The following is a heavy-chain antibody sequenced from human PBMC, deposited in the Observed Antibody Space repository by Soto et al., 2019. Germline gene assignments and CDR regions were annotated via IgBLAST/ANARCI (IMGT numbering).Heavy chain of an antibody. CDR2: IYYSGNT. V-gene: IGHV4-59*01. Sequence: SETLSLTCTVSGDSMSSYYWSWIRQPPGMGLEWIGYIYYSGNTNYNPSLKSRVTISLDTSKSQFSLRLSSVTAADTAVYYCARLPRVAFSYGSGTKNWFDPWGQGTLVTVSS. CDR3: ARLPRVAFSYGSGTKNWFDP. D-gene: IGHD3-10*01. J-gene: IGHJ5*02. CDR1: GDSMSSYY.